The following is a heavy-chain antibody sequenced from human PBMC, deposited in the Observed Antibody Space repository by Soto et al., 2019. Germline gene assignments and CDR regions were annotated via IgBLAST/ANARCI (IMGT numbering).Heavy chain of an antibody. CDR3: ARSLHRLRFLEPHLDF. Sequence: QVQLQQWGAGLLKPSETLSLTCAVYGGSFSDYYWSWIRQPPGKGLEWIGEINHSGSTNCNPSLKSRLTMSLDTSMNQFSLKLSSVTAADTAVYYCARSLHRLRFLEPHLDFWGQGILVTVSS. V-gene: IGHV4-34*01. CDR2: INHSGST. CDR1: GGSFSDYY. D-gene: IGHD3-3*01. J-gene: IGHJ4*02.